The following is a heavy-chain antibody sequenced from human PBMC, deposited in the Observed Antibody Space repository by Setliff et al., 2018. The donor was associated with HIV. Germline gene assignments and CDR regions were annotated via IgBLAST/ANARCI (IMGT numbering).Heavy chain of an antibody. CDR1: GGTFSSYA. CDR3: ARDKWELLTSFYYYYGMDV. CDR2: IIPILGIA. D-gene: IGHD1-26*01. J-gene: IGHJ6*02. V-gene: IGHV1-69*10. Sequence: SVKVSCKASGGTFSSYAISWVRQAPGQGLEWMGGIIPILGIANYAQKFQGRVTITADESTSTAYMELSSLRSEDTAVYYCARDKWELLTSFYYYYGMDVWGQGTTVTVSS.